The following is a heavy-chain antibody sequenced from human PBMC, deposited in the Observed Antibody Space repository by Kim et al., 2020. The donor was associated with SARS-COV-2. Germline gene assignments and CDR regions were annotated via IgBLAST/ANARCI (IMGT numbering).Heavy chain of an antibody. D-gene: IGHD2-15*01. J-gene: IGHJ6*02. CDR1: GFTFSIYD. V-gene: IGHV3-13*01. CDR3: ARGTPMDV. Sequence: GGSLRLSCAASGFTFSIYDMHWVHQVTGKGLEWVSAISTAGDTYYQGSVKGRFTIFRENAKNSLYLQMNSLTAGDAAVYYCARGTPMDVWGQGTTVTVSS. CDR2: ISTAGDT.